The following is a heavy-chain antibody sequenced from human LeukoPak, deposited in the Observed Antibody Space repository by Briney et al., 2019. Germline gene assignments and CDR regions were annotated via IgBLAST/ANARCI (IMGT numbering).Heavy chain of an antibody. J-gene: IGHJ3*02. CDR3: GRGGDAFDI. CDR1: GFTFSSYA. CDR2: ISYDGSNK. V-gene: IGHV3-30*04. D-gene: IGHD3-16*01. Sequence: PGGSLRLSCAASGFTFSSYAMHWVRQAPGKGLEWVAVISYDGSNKYYADSVKGRFTISRDNSKNTLYLQMNSLRAEDTAVYYCGRGGDAFDIWGQGTMVTVSS.